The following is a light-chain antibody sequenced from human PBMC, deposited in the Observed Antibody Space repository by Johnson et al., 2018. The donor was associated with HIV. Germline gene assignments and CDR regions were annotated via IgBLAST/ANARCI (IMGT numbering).Light chain of an antibody. Sequence: QSVLTQPPSVSAAPGQKVTISCSGSSSNIGNNYVSWYQQLPGTAPKLLIYDNNKRPSGIPDRFSGSKSGTSATLGITGLQTGDEADYYCGTWDSSLSVGFGTGTKGTVL. CDR2: DNN. V-gene: IGLV1-51*01. J-gene: IGLJ1*01. CDR1: SSNIGNNY. CDR3: GTWDSSLSVG.